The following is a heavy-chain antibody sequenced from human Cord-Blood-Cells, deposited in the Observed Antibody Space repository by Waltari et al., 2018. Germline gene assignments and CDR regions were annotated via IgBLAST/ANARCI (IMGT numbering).Heavy chain of an antibody. J-gene: IGHJ4*02. CDR3: ARHLRRDGYNHDY. Sequence: QLQLQESGPGLVKPSETLSLTCTVSGGSISSSSYYWGWIRQPPGKGLEWSGSIYYSGSTYYNPSLKSRVTISVDTSKNQFSLKLSSVTAADTAVYYCARHLRRDGYNHDYWGQGTLVTVSS. D-gene: IGHD5-12*01. V-gene: IGHV4-39*01. CDR2: IYYSGST. CDR1: GGSISSSSYY.